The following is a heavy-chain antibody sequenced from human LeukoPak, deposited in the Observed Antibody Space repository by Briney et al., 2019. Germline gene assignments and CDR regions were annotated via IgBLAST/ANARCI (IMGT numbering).Heavy chain of an antibody. V-gene: IGHV1-18*01. J-gene: IGHJ4*02. D-gene: IGHD3-16*02. CDR2: ISAHYGNT. Sequence: ASVKVSCKASGYTFTSYGISWVRQAPGQGLEWMGWISAHYGNTNYAQSFQGRVTMTTDTSTSTAYMELRSLKSDDTAVYYCARDYTGIYPLDHWGQGTLVTVSS. CDR1: GYTFTSYG. CDR3: ARDYTGIYPLDH.